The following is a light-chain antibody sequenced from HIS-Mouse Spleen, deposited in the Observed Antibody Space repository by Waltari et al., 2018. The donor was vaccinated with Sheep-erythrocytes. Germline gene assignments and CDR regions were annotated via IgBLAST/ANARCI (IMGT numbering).Light chain of an antibody. J-gene: IGLJ1*01. V-gene: IGLV2-11*01. CDR1: SSDVGGYNY. CDR3: CSYAGSYNHV. CDR2: DVS. Sequence: QSALTQPRSVSGSPGQSVTISCTGTSSDVGGYNYCSWYQQHPGKPPKLMIYDVSKRPSGVPDRFSGSKSGNTASLTISGLQAEDEADYYCCSYAGSYNHVFATGTKVTVL.